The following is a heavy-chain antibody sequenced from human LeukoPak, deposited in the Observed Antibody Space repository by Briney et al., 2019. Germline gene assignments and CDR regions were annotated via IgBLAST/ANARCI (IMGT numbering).Heavy chain of an antibody. CDR3: ARDGSVGYFQH. D-gene: IGHD2-15*01. J-gene: IGHJ1*01. V-gene: IGHV1-18*01. CDR2: ISLDSGDT. Sequence: GASVKVSCKASVYTFTSYGIRWVRQAPGQGLEWMGWISLDSGDTYYPQKLQGRVTMTTDTSTSTAYMELRSLRSDDTAVYYCARDGSVGYFQHWGQGTLVTVSS. CDR1: VYTFTSYG.